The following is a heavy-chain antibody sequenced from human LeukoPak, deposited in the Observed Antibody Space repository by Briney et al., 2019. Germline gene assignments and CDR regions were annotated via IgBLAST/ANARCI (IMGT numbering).Heavy chain of an antibody. V-gene: IGHV3-21*01. CDR2: ISSSSSYI. CDR1: GFTFSSYS. J-gene: IGHJ6*03. Sequence: GGSLRLSCAASGFTFSSYSMNWVRQAPGKGLEWVSSISSSSSYIYYADSVKGRFTISRDNAKNSLYLQMNSLRAEDTAVYYCARDSNSGWTDYYYYYMDVWGKGTTVTVSS. CDR3: ARDSNSGWTDYYYYYMDV. D-gene: IGHD6-19*01.